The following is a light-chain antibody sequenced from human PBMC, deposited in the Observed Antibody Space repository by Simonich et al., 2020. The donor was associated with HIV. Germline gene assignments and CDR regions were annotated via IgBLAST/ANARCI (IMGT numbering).Light chain of an antibody. Sequence: IQLTQSPSSLSASVGDRVTIACRASQGISSALAWYQQKPGKAPKLLLYAASRLESGVPSRFSGSGSGTDYTLTISSLQPEDFATYYCQQYYSTPWTFGQGTKVEIK. V-gene: IGKV1-NL1*01. J-gene: IGKJ1*01. CDR1: QGISSA. CDR2: AAS. CDR3: QQYYSTPWT.